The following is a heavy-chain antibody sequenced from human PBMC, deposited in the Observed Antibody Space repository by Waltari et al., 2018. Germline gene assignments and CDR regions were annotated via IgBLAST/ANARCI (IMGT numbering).Heavy chain of an antibody. J-gene: IGHJ4*02. Sequence: QVQLVESGGGVVQPGRSLRLSCAASGFTFRTYNLHWVREAPGKGVEWVALISDDGSEKYYADSVKGRFTISRDNSKNTLYLQMDSLRPGDTAVYYCARVSRNGVGSRPPPYEYWGQGTLVTVSS. CDR3: ARVSRNGVGSRPPPYEY. D-gene: IGHD2-15*01. V-gene: IGHV3-30-3*01. CDR2: ISDDGSEK. CDR1: GFTFRTYN.